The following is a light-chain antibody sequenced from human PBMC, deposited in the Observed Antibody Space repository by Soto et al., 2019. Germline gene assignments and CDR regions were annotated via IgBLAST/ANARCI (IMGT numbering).Light chain of an antibody. CDR3: AAWDDSLNGHAV. CDR2: NNN. Sequence: QSVLTQPPSASGTPGQGLTFLGSGGTPTAGTNSVIWYQQLPGLAPKLLLYNNNTRPSGVPDRFSGSKSGTSASLAISGLQAEDEADYYCAAWDDSLNGHAVFGGGTQLTVL. CDR1: TPTAGTNS. V-gene: IGLV1-44*01. J-gene: IGLJ7*01.